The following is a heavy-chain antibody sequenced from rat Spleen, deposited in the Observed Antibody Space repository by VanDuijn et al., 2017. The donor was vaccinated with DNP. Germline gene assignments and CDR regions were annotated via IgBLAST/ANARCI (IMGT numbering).Heavy chain of an antibody. J-gene: IGHJ1*01. CDR3: ARGNNNYPYWSFDF. Sequence: EVQLVESGGGLVQPGRSLKLSCVASGFTFSTYWMFWIRQAPGKGLEWVTSINADGGSTYYPDSVKGRFTISRDNAENTVYLQMNRLRSEDTATYYCARGNNNYPYWSFDFWGPGTMVTVSS. V-gene: IGHV5-58*01. D-gene: IGHD1-10*01. CDR2: INADGGST. CDR1: GFTFSTYW.